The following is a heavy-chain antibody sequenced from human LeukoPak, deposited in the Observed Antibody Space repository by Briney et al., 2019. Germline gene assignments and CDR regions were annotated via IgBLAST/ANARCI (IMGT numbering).Heavy chain of an antibody. D-gene: IGHD3-3*01. CDR2: ITRGGVT. CDR1: GFTFSRYA. CDR3: VRGITTPDC. J-gene: IGHJ4*02. Sequence: GGSLRLSCAASGFTFSRYAMTWVRHAPGKGVEWVSGITRGGVTYYADSVKARFTISRDNSKNTLYLQMSSLRAEDTAVYYCVRGITTPDCWGQGTLVTVSS. V-gene: IGHV3-23*01.